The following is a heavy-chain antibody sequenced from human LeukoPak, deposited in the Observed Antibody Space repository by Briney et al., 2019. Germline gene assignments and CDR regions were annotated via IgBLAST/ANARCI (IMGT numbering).Heavy chain of an antibody. CDR2: ISSSGSTI. CDR1: GFTFSDYY. Sequence: GGSLRLSCAASGFTFSDYYMSWIRQAPGKGLEWVSYISSSGSTIYYADSVKGRFTISRDNSKNTLYLQMNSLRAEDTAVYYCATEMGYDSRGYYYPEVGGALDYWGQGTLVTVSS. D-gene: IGHD3-22*01. CDR3: ATEMGYDSRGYYYPEVGGALDY. V-gene: IGHV3-11*04. J-gene: IGHJ4*02.